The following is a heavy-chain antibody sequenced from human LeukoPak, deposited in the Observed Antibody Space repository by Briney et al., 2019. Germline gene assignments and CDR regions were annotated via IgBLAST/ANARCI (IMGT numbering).Heavy chain of an antibody. Sequence: GGSLRLSCAASGFTFSSYWMHWVRQAPGKGLVWVSRINSDGSSTSYADSVKGRFTISRDNAKNTLYLQMNSLRAEDTAVYYCAKDGTSYYYIYYWGQGTLVTVSS. CDR2: INSDGSST. CDR1: GFTFSSYW. J-gene: IGHJ4*02. D-gene: IGHD2/OR15-2a*01. V-gene: IGHV3-74*01. CDR3: AKDGTSYYYIYY.